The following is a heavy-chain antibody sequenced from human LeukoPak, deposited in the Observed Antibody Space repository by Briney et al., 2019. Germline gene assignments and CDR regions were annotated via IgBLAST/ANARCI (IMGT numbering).Heavy chain of an antibody. CDR1: GFTFSSYE. J-gene: IGHJ2*01. Sequence: GGSLRLSCAASGFTFSSYEMNWVRQAPGKGLEWVSYISSGGSTVYYADSVKGRVTISRDNAKNSLYLQMNSLRVEDTAVYYCAKDINWYFDLWGRGTLVTVSS. CDR2: ISSGGSTV. V-gene: IGHV3-48*03. CDR3: AKDINWYFDL.